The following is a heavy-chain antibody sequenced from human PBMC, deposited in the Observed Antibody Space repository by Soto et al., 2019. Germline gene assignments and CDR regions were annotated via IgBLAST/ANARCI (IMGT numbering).Heavy chain of an antibody. CDR3: ARDLKRYYDSSGYGYYYYGMDV. J-gene: IGHJ6*02. D-gene: IGHD3-22*01. CDR2: IIPIFGTA. CDR1: GGTFSSYA. Sequence: QVQLVQSGAEVKKPGSSVKVSCKASGGTFSSYAISWVRQAPGQGLEWMGGIIPIFGTANYAQKFQGRVTITADESTTTAYMEVSSLRSEDTAVYYCARDLKRYYDSSGYGYYYYGMDVWGQGTTVTVSS. V-gene: IGHV1-69*01.